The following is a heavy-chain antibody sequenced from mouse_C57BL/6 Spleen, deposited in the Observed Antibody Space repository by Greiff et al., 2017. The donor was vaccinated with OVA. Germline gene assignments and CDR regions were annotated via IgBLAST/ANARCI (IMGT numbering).Heavy chain of an antibody. J-gene: IGHJ4*01. Sequence: QVQLKESGPELVKPGASVKLSCKASGYTFTSYDINWVKQRPGQGLEWIGWIYPRDGSTKYNEKFKGKATLTVDTSSSTAYMELHSLTSEDSAVYFCARDGSSLRGGAMDYWGQGTSVTVSS. V-gene: IGHV1-85*01. CDR1: GYTFTSYD. D-gene: IGHD1-1*01. CDR2: IYPRDGST. CDR3: ARDGSSLRGGAMDY.